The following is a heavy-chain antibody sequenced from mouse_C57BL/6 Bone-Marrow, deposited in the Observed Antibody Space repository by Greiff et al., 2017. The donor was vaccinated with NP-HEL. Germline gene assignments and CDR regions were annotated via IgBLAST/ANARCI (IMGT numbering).Heavy chain of an antibody. Sequence: EVMLVESGGGLVQPGGSLKLSCAASGFTFSDYYMYWVRQTPEKRLEWVAYISNGGGSTYYPDTVKGRFTISRDNAKNTLYLQMSRLKSEDTAMYYCARHLDVWGTGTTVTVSS. CDR2: ISNGGGST. CDR1: GFTFSDYY. J-gene: IGHJ1*03. V-gene: IGHV5-12*01. CDR3: ARHLDV.